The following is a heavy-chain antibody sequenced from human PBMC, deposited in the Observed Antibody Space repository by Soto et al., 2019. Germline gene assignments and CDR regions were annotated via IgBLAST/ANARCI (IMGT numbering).Heavy chain of an antibody. CDR2: MNPNSGNT. CDR1: GYTFTSYD. J-gene: IGHJ1*01. D-gene: IGHD1-26*01. CDR3: ARDGWDLGYFQH. V-gene: IGHV1-8*01. Sequence: ASVKVSCKASGYTFTSYDINWVRQATGQGLEWMGWMNPNSGNTGYAQKFQGRVTMTRNTSISTAYMELRSLRSDDTAVYYCARDGWDLGYFQHWGQGTLVTVSS.